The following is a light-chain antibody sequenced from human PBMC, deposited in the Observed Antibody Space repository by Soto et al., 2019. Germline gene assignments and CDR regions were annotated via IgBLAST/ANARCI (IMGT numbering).Light chain of an antibody. V-gene: IGKV3-15*01. Sequence: EIVMTQSRATLSVSPGERATLSCRASQSVSSNLAWYQQKPGQAPRLLIYDASTRATGIPARFSGSGSGTDFTLTISSLQSEDFAVYYCQQYNNWPPMAFGQGTKVEIK. CDR3: QQYNNWPPMA. J-gene: IGKJ1*01. CDR2: DAS. CDR1: QSVSSN.